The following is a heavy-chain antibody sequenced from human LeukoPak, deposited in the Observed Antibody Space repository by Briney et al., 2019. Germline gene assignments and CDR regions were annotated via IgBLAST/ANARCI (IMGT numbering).Heavy chain of an antibody. CDR1: SGSFSGYY. CDR3: ARVPNFDSSAYVPRPMRE. Sequence: TSETLSLTCAVYSGSFSGYYWSWIRQPPGKGLEWIGEINHSGSTNYNPSLKSRVTISVDTSKKQFFLKLSSVTAADTAVYYCARVPNFDSSAYVPRPMREWGQGTLVTVSS. D-gene: IGHD3-22*01. CDR2: INHSGST. J-gene: IGHJ4*02. V-gene: IGHV4-34*01.